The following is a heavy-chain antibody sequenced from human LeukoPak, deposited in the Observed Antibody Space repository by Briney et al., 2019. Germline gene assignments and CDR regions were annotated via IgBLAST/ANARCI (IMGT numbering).Heavy chain of an antibody. V-gene: IGHV4-59*01. J-gene: IGHJ4*02. D-gene: IGHD5-24*01. CDR1: GGSISSYY. Sequence: SETLSLTCTVSGGSISSYYWSWIRQPPGKGLEWIGYIYYSGSTNYNPSLKSRVTISVDTSKNQFSLKLSSVTAADTAVYYCARARRGKDGYTNWGQGTLVTVSS. CDR2: IYYSGST. CDR3: ARARRGKDGYTN.